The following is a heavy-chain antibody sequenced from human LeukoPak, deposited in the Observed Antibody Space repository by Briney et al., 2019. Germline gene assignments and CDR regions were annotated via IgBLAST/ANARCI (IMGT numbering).Heavy chain of an antibody. CDR3: ARGSGRVTTSAYYYYMDV. CDR2: INHSGST. D-gene: IGHD4-17*01. V-gene: IGHV4-34*01. J-gene: IGHJ6*03. CDR1: GGSFSGYY. Sequence: PSETLSLTCAVYGGSFSGYYWSWIRQPPGKGLEWIGEINHSGSTNYNPSLKSRVTISVDTSKNQFSLKLSSVTAADTAVYYCARGSGRVTTSAYYYYMDVWGKGTTVTVSS.